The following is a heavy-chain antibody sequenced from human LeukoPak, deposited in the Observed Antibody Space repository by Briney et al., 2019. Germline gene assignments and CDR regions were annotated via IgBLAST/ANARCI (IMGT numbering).Heavy chain of an antibody. D-gene: IGHD3-9*01. Sequence: SETLSLSCNVSGVSISNPSYYWGWIRQPPGKGLEWIANVFYNGSTYYNPSLKSRVTISADTSKNYFSLKLSSVTAADTAVYYCARWGRGRFFDWFSGDHWSFDLWGRGTLVTVSS. CDR3: ARWGRGRFFDWFSGDHWSFDL. CDR1: GVSISNPSYY. J-gene: IGHJ2*01. CDR2: VFYNGST. V-gene: IGHV4-39*02.